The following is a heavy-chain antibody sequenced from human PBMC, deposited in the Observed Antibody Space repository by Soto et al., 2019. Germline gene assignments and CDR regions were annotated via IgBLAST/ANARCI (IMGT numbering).Heavy chain of an antibody. Sequence: SETLSLTCTVSGGSISSGGYYWSWIRQHPGKGLEWIGYIYYSGSTYYNPSLKSRVTISVDTSKNQFALKLSSVTAADTAVYYCTRNSRNYFYSDYWGQGTLVTVSS. D-gene: IGHD3-22*01. CDR2: IYYSGST. CDR1: GGSISSGGYY. J-gene: IGHJ4*02. CDR3: TRNSRNYFYSDY. V-gene: IGHV4-31*03.